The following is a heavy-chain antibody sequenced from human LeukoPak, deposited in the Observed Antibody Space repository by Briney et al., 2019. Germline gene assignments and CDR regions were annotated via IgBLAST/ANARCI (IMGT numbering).Heavy chain of an antibody. CDR1: GGSISSGSYY. D-gene: IGHD3-3*01. Sequence: SETLSLTCTVSGGSISSGSYYWSWIRQPAGKGLEWIGRIYTSGSTNYNPSLKSRVTISVDTSKNQFSLKLSSVTAADTAVYYCASMYYDFWSGYPHDAFDIWGQGTMVTVSS. V-gene: IGHV4-61*02. CDR2: IYTSGST. J-gene: IGHJ3*02. CDR3: ASMYYDFWSGYPHDAFDI.